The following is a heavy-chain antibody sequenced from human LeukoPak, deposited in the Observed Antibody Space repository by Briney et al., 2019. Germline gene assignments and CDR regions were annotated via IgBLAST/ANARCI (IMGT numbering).Heavy chain of an antibody. D-gene: IGHD5-18*01. J-gene: IGHJ4*02. V-gene: IGHV1-46*01. Sequence: ASVKVSCKASGYTFTGYYMHWVRQAPGQGLEWMGWINPSGGSTSYAQKFQGRVTMTRDMSTSTVYMELSSLRSEDTAVYYCAGAGYSYGSDYFDYWGQGTLVTVSS. CDR2: INPSGGST. CDR1: GYTFTGYY. CDR3: AGAGYSYGSDYFDY.